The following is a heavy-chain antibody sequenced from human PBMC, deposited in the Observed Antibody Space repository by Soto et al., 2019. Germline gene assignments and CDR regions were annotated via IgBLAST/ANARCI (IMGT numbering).Heavy chain of an antibody. J-gene: IGHJ4*02. CDR2: IYSGGST. CDR3: ARESSSWSLYYFDY. CDR1: RFTVSSNY. Sequence: EVQLVESGGGLVQPGGSLRLSCAASRFTVSSNYMSWVRQAPGKGLEWVSVIYSGGSTYYADSVKGRFTISRDNSKNTLYLQMNSLRAEDTAVYYCARESSSWSLYYFDYWGQGTLVTVSS. D-gene: IGHD6-13*01. V-gene: IGHV3-66*01.